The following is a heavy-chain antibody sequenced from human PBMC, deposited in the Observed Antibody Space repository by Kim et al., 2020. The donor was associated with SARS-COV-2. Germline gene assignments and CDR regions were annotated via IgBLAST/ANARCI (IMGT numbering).Heavy chain of an antibody. J-gene: IGHJ3*02. Sequence: GGSLRLSCVASRFTFSDYYMTWIRQAPGKGLEWLSYINSGGSTIYYADSVKGRFTVSRDNTKNSLYLQMNSLRAEDTAIYYCARGTYSFDMWGPGTMVTVSS. CDR3: ARGTYSFDM. D-gene: IGHD1-26*01. CDR1: RFTFSDYY. V-gene: IGHV3-11*01. CDR2: INSGGSTI.